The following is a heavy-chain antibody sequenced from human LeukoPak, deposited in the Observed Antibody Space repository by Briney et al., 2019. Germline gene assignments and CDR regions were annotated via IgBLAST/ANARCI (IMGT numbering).Heavy chain of an antibody. CDR2: ISAYNGNT. D-gene: IGHD5-18*01. Sequence: ASVKVSCKASGYTFTSYDISWVRQAPGQGLEWMGWISAYNGNTNYAQKLQGRVTMTTDISTNTAYMELRSLRSDDTAVYYCARGSRYSYGYDLVGSNDYWGQGTLVTVSS. J-gene: IGHJ4*02. CDR1: GYTFTSYD. CDR3: ARGSRYSYGYDLVGSNDY. V-gene: IGHV1-18*01.